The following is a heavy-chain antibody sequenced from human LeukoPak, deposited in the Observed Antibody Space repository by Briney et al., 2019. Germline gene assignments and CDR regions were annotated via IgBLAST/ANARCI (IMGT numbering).Heavy chain of an antibody. CDR2: INPNSGGT. CDR1: GYTFTGYY. CDR3: ARANALYCSSTSCLFDY. J-gene: IGHJ4*02. D-gene: IGHD2-2*01. Sequence: GASVKVSCKASGYTFTGYYMHWVRQAPGQGLEWMAWINPNSGGTYYAQNFHDRITMTRDTSISTAYRELSRLRSDGTSIYFCARANALYCSSTSCLFDYWGQGTLVTVSS. V-gene: IGHV1-2*02.